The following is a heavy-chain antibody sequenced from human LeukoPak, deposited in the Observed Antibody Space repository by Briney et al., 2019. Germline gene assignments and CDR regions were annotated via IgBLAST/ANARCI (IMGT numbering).Heavy chain of an antibody. CDR3: AREESYCGGDCYSFDAFDI. J-gene: IGHJ3*02. CDR2: IYYSGST. V-gene: IGHV4-39*07. D-gene: IGHD2-21*02. CDR1: GGSISSSSYY. Sequence: SETLSLTCTVSGGSISSSSYYWGWIRQPPGKGLEWIGSIYYSGSTYYNPSLKSRVTISVDTSKNQFSLKLSSVTAADTAVYYCAREESYCGGDCYSFDAFDIWGQGTMVTVSS.